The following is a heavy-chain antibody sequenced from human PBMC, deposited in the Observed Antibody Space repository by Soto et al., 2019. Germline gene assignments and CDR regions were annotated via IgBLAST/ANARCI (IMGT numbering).Heavy chain of an antibody. CDR3: AKDSSYYYDSSGSNFDY. CDR1: GFTFSSYA. V-gene: IGHV3-23*01. CDR2: IRGSGGST. D-gene: IGHD3-22*01. Sequence: GGSLRLSCAASGFTFSSYAMSWVRQAPGKGLEWVSAIRGSGGSTYYADSVKGRFTISRDNSKNTLYLQMNSLRAEDTAVYYCAKDSSYYYDSSGSNFDYWGQGTLVTVSS. J-gene: IGHJ4*02.